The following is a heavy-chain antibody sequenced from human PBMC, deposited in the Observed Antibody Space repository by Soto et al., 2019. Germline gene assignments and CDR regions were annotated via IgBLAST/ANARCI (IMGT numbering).Heavy chain of an antibody. CDR2: INPNNGAT. Sequence: QVQLVQSGAEVKKPGASVKVSCKAPRYIFTAYFMHWVRQAPGQGLEWMGWINPNNGATHYGLSFQGRVTMTRDTSISTAYMELSSLRSDDTAIYYCAKDVGFQQHLFVFDLWGQGTLVTVSS. V-gene: IGHV1-2*02. J-gene: IGHJ4*02. D-gene: IGHD3-10*02. CDR3: AKDVGFQQHLFVFDL. CDR1: RYIFTAYF.